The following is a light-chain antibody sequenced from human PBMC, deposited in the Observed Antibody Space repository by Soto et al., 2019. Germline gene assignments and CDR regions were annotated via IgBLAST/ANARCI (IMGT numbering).Light chain of an antibody. Sequence: EVVMTQSPATLSVSPGERATLSCRASQSVSSNLAWYQLIPGQAPRLLIYGASTRATGIPARFSGSGSGKDFTLTISSLQSEDFALYYCQQYNKWPLFTFGPGTRLDIK. V-gene: IGKV3-15*01. J-gene: IGKJ3*01. CDR2: GAS. CDR1: QSVSSN. CDR3: QQYNKWPLFT.